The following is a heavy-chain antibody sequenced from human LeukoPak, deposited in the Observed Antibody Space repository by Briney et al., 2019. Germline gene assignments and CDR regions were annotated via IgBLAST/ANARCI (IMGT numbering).Heavy chain of an antibody. V-gene: IGHV5-51*01. CDR2: IYAGDSDT. Sequence: GESLKISCKGSGYSFSTYWIGWVRQMPGKGLEWMGLIYAGDSDTRYSPSFQGQVTISVDKSISTAYLQWSNLKASDTAIYYCARYFTGGSDYWGQGTLVTGSS. CDR1: GYSFSTYW. J-gene: IGHJ4*02. CDR3: ARYFTGGSDY. D-gene: IGHD3-16*01.